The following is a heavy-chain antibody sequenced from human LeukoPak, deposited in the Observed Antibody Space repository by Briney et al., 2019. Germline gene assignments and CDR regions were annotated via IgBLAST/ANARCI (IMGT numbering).Heavy chain of an antibody. CDR1: GFTFSSYA. J-gene: IGHJ6*03. D-gene: IGHD1-26*01. V-gene: IGHV3-23*01. CDR3: ARALVGATINANYYYYYMDV. CDR2: ISGSGGST. Sequence: GGSLRLSCAASGFTFSSYAMSWVRQAPGKGLEWVSAISGSGGSTYYADSVKGRFTISRDNSKNTLYLQMNSLRAEDTALYYCARALVGATINANYYYYYMDVWGKGTTVTVSS.